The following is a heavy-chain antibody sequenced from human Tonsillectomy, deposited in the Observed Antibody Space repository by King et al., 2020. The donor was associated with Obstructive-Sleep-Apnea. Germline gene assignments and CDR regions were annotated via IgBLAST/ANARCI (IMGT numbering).Heavy chain of an antibody. D-gene: IGHD3-3*02. J-gene: IGHJ4*02. CDR2: IIPIFGTA. Sequence: VQLVQSGAEVKKPGSSVKVSCKASGGTFSSYAISGVRQAPGQGLEWMGGIIPIFGTANYAQKFQGRVTITADESTSTAYMELSGLRSEDTAVYYCAREPLASYFDYWGQGTLVTVSS. V-gene: IGHV1-69*01. CDR3: AREPLASYFDY. CDR1: GGTFSSYA.